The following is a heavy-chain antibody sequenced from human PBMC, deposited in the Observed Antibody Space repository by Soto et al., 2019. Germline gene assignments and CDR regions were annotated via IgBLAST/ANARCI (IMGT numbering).Heavy chain of an antibody. V-gene: IGHV4-38-2*02. D-gene: IGHD6-19*01. CDR1: GYSISSVSY. Sequence: PSETLSLTFTFSGYSISSVSYWACVRQPRGKGPEWIASIYHGGTTFYNPSLKSRVTISVDTSNNQFSLKLTSVTAADTAVYYCARVHVMVVAGSTFDYWGHGTLVTVSS. CDR2: IYHGGTT. CDR3: ARVHVMVVAGSTFDY. J-gene: IGHJ4*01.